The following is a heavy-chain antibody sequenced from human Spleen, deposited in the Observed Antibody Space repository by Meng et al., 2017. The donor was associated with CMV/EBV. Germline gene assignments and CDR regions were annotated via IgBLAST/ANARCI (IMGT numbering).Heavy chain of an antibody. J-gene: IGHJ6*02. Sequence: SETLSLTCTVSGASISSDDYYRSWIRQPPGKGLEWIGYSYYSGSTYYNPSLKSRVTISVDTSKNQFSLKVTSVTATDTAVFYCAASYGYGMDVWGQGTTVTVSS. V-gene: IGHV4-30-4*08. CDR1: GASISSDDYY. CDR3: AASYGYGMDV. CDR2: SYYSGST. D-gene: IGHD3-10*01.